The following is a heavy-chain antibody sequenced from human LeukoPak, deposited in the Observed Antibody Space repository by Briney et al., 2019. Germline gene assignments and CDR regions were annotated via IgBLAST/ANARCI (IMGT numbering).Heavy chain of an antibody. V-gene: IGHV1-2*02. CDR1: GYTFTGYY. J-gene: IGHJ4*02. CDR2: INTNSGGT. Sequence: ASVKVSCKASGYTFTGYYMHWVRQAPGQGLEWMGWINTNSGGTNYAQKFQGRVTMTRDTSISTAYMELSRLRSDDTAVYYCARDQEHSYGSGLLHWGQGTLVTVSS. D-gene: IGHD5-18*01. CDR3: ARDQEHSYGSGLLH.